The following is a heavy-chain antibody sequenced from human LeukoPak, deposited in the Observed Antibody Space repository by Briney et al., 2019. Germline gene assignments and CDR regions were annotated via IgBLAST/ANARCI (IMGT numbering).Heavy chain of an antibody. CDR1: GYSFTTYW. CDR3: ARRGIAAGFDP. V-gene: IGHV5-51*01. CDR2: IYPADSDT. J-gene: IGHJ5*02. Sequence: GESLKISCKGSGYSFTTYWIAWVRQMPGKGLEWMGIIYPADSDTKYSPSFQGQVTISADKSINTAYLQWSSLKASDTAMYYCARRGIAAGFDPWGQGTLVTVSS. D-gene: IGHD6-13*01.